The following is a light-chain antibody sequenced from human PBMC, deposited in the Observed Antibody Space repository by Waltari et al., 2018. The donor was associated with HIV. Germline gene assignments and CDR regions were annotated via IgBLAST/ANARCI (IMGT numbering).Light chain of an antibody. CDR2: EDS. V-gene: IGLV3-27*01. CDR1: ILAKKY. J-gene: IGLJ2*01. CDR3: YSAGDHDVV. Sequence: SYELTQPSSVSVSPGQTASITCSGDILAKKYGRWFQQKPGQAPVGGIYEDSERPSGIPERFSGSSSGTTVTLTITGAHVEDDADYYCYSAGDHDVVFGGGTKLTVL.